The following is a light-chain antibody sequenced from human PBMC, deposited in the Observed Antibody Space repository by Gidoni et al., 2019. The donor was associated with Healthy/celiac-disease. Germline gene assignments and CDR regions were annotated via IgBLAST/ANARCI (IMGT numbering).Light chain of an antibody. J-gene: IGKJ4*01. CDR1: QSVSSY. V-gene: IGKV3-11*01. Sequence: EIVLTQSPATLSLSPGERATLSCRASQSVSSYLAWYQQTPGQAPRLLIYDASNRATGIPARFSGSGSGTDFTLTISSLEPDDFAVYYCQQRSNWPLTFGGGTKVEIK. CDR3: QQRSNWPLT. CDR2: DAS.